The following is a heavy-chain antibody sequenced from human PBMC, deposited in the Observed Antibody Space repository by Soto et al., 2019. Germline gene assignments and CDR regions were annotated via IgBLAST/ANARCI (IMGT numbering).Heavy chain of an antibody. Sequence: GESLKISCKASGYTFTTQWIAWVRQMPGKGLEWMGIVYPGDSDTRYSPSFQGQVTISADNSRNTLYLQMNSLRAEDTAVYYCAREDHYGSNMYAMDVWGQGTTVTVSS. J-gene: IGHJ6*02. CDR2: VYPGDSDT. D-gene: IGHD3-10*01. V-gene: IGHV5-51*01. CDR3: AREDHYGSNMYAMDV. CDR1: GYTFTTQW.